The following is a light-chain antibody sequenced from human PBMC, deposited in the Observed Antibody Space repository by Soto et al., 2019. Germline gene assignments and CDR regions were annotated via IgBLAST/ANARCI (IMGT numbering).Light chain of an antibody. CDR2: AAS. CDR3: QKYDSLPVT. CDR1: QDISNY. J-gene: IGKJ3*01. Sequence: DIQMTQSPSSLSASVGDSVTITCRASQDISNYLAWFQQKPGKPPKLLIYAASTLESGVPSRFSGGRSGTDFTLTISSLQPEDVATFYCQKYDSLPVTFGPGTKVDMK. V-gene: IGKV1-27*01.